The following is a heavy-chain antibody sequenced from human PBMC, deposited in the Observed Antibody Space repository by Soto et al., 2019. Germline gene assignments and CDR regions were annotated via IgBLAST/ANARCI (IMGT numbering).Heavy chain of an antibody. D-gene: IGHD6-6*01. CDR3: ARGSSSGLSGVNSDYHMDV. CDR1: GGSISTYC. V-gene: IGHV4-59*01. Sequence: SENLPLTCTVSGGSISTYCWNLIRQSPGKEMEWIGYIYKGGSTNYNPSLRSRVTISVDTSNNQFSLKLASVTAVDTAVYYCARGSSSGLSGVNSDYHMDVWGKGTTVT. CDR2: IYKGGST. J-gene: IGHJ6*03.